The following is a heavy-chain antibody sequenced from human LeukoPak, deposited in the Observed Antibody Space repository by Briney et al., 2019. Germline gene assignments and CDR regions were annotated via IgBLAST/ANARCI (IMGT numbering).Heavy chain of an antibody. CDR2: IIPIFGTA. D-gene: IGHD4-17*01. CDR3: ARDPMNYGDYVNRFDP. V-gene: IGHV1-69*05. Sequence: ASVKVSCKASGGTFSSYAISWVRQAPGQGLEWMGRIIPIFGTANYAQKFQGRVTITTDESTSTAYMELSSLRSEDTAVYYCARDPMNYGDYVNRFDPWGQGTLVTVSS. CDR1: GGTFSSYA. J-gene: IGHJ5*02.